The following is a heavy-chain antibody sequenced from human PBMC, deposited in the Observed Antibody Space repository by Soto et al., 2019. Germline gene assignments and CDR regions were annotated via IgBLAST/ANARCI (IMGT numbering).Heavy chain of an antibody. CDR3: ATVGYSSGWGYFDY. D-gene: IGHD6-19*01. CDR1: GGSISSSNW. V-gene: IGHV4-4*02. Sequence: QVQLQESGPGLVKPSGTLSLTCAVSGGSISSSNWWSWVRQPPGKGLEWIGEIYHSGSTNYNPSRRRRVTISVYKSKNQFSLKLSSVTAADTAVYYCATVGYSSGWGYFDYWGQGTLVTVSS. J-gene: IGHJ4*02. CDR2: IYHSGST.